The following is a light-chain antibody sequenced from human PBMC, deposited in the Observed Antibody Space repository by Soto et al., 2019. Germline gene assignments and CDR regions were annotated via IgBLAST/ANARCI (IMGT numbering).Light chain of an antibody. CDR2: GAS. CDR3: QQYGSSLRT. CDR1: QSVSSSY. Sequence: EIVLTQSPGTLSLSPGERATLSCRASQSVSSSYLAWYQQKPGQAPRLLIYGASSRATGIPDRFSGSGSGTEFTLTISRLEPEDFAVYYCQQYGSSLRTFGGGTKVAIK. V-gene: IGKV3-20*01. J-gene: IGKJ4*01.